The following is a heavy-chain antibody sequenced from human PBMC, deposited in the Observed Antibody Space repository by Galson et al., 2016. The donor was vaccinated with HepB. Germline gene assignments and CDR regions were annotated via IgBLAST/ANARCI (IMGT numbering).Heavy chain of an antibody. CDR3: AKDEIGDFPDYFDY. V-gene: IGHV3-23*01. J-gene: IGHJ4*02. Sequence: SLRLSCAASGFTFSGHAMTWVRKAPGKGLEWVSGISGSGGITHYADSVKGRFTIARDNSKNTLYLQMNSLRDEDTAVYYCAKDEIGDFPDYFDYWGQGTLVTVSS. D-gene: IGHD2/OR15-2a*01. CDR1: GFTFSGHA. CDR2: ISGSGGIT.